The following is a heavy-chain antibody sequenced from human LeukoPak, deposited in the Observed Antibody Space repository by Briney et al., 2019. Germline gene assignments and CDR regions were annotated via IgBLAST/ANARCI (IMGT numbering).Heavy chain of an antibody. V-gene: IGHV3-23*01. J-gene: IGHJ4*02. CDR2: VNADGGNT. CDR1: GFTFDNYR. Sequence: GGSLRLSCAASGFTFDNYRMSWVRQAPGRGLEWVSTVNADGGNTYYADSVKGRFTISRDNSKSTLILQMNSLRVEDTALYFCTKRVKYGGTWDHFADWGQGTLVTVSS. D-gene: IGHD1-26*01. CDR3: TKRVKYGGTWDHFAD.